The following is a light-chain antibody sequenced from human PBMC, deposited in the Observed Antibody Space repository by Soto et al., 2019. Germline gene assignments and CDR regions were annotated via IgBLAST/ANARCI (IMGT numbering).Light chain of an antibody. CDR3: QQRSNWPRT. J-gene: IGKJ1*01. CDR2: GAS. Sequence: GLTQPPGTLSLSPGERATLACRASQRVSSNYLAWYQQKPGQAPRLLIYGASTRATGIPARFSGSGSGTDFTLTISSLEPEDFAVYYCQQRSNWPRTFGQGTKVAIK. CDR1: QRVSSNY. V-gene: IGKV3-11*01.